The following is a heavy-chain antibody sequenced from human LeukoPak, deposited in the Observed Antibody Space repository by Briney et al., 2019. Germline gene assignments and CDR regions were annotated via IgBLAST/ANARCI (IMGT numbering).Heavy chain of an antibody. J-gene: IGHJ6*03. Sequence: GASVKVSCKASGGTFSSYAISWVRQAPGQGLEWMGGIIPIFGTANYAQKFQGRVTITADESTSTAYMELSSLRSEDTAVYYCARSDYGSGPNYYYYYVDVWGKGTTVTISS. CDR3: ARSDYGSGPNYYYYYVDV. D-gene: IGHD3-10*01. CDR1: GGTFSSYA. V-gene: IGHV1-69*13. CDR2: IIPIFGTA.